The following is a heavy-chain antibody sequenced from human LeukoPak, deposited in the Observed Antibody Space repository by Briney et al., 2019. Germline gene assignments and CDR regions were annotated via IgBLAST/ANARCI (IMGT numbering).Heavy chain of an antibody. CDR3: AKAADSSGYYYFDY. J-gene: IGHJ4*02. Sequence: GRSLRLSCAASGFTFDDYAMHWVRQAPGKGLEWVSGISWNSGSIGYADSVKGRFTISRDNSKNTLYLQMNSLRAEDTAVYYCAKAADSSGYYYFDYWGQGTLVTVSS. D-gene: IGHD3-22*01. CDR1: GFTFDDYA. CDR2: ISWNSGSI. V-gene: IGHV3-9*01.